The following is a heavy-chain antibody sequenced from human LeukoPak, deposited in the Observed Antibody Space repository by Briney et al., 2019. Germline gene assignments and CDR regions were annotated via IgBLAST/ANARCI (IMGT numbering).Heavy chain of an antibody. D-gene: IGHD3-3*02. CDR1: GFSFSTYW. CDR2: IKHDGAEK. Sequence: GGSLRLSCTASGFSFSTYWMSWVRQAPGKGLEWVAHIKHDGAEKYYMDSVKGRFTISRDNAKNSLYLQMNSLRAEDTAVYYCASRAHFWSGPGGWGQGTLVTVSS. J-gene: IGHJ4*02. V-gene: IGHV3-7*01. CDR3: ASRAHFWSGPGG.